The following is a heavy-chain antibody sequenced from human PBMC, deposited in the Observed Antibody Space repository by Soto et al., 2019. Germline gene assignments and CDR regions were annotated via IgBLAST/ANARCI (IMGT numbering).Heavy chain of an antibody. Sequence: SGPTLVNPTQTLTLTCTFSGISLSTGGVGVGWIRQPPGKALEWLTLIYWNDDRRYSPSLKSRLTITKDTSKNQVVLTMTNLDPVDTGTYYCAHTTTTWIQESPSFSSGMGVWGQGTTVTVXS. V-gene: IGHV2-5*01. CDR3: AHTTTTWIQESPSFSSGMGV. J-gene: IGHJ6*02. CDR1: GISLSTGGVG. D-gene: IGHD5-18*01. CDR2: IYWNDDR.